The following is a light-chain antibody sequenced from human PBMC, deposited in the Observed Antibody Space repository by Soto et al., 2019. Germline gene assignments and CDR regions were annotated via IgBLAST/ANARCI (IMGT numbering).Light chain of an antibody. J-gene: IGLJ2*01. CDR3: SAYTSSSTLVV. Sequence: QSALTQPASVSGSPGQSITISCTGTSSDVGGNNYVSWYQHHPGKAPKFMIYEVSNRPSGVSNLFSGSKSGNTASLTISGLQAEDEAYYYCSAYTSSSTLVVFGGGTKLTVL. V-gene: IGLV2-14*01. CDR1: SSDVGGNNY. CDR2: EVS.